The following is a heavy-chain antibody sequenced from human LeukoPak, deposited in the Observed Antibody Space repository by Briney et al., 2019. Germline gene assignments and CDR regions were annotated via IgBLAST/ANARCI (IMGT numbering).Heavy chain of an antibody. CDR2: TYYRSKWYY. CDR1: GDSVSSNSAA. J-gene: IGHJ4*02. D-gene: IGHD1-26*01. CDR3: ARDPVGGSTIFDC. V-gene: IGHV6-1*01. Sequence: SQTLSLTCAISGDSVSSNSAAWNWIRQSPSRGLEWLGRTYYRSKWYYDYAVAVKSRISINPDTSKNQFSPQLSSVTPEDTAVYYCARDPVGGSTIFDCWGQGTLVTVSS.